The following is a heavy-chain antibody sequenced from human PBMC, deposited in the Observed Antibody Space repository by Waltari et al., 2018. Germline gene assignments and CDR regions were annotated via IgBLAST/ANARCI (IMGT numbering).Heavy chain of an antibody. CDR3: ARSLGDYCSSTSCPLGWFDP. CDR1: GGTFSSYA. J-gene: IGHJ5*02. V-gene: IGHV1-69*12. D-gene: IGHD2-2*01. CDR2: IIPIFGTA. Sequence: QVQLVQSGAEVKKPGSSVKVSCKASGGTFSSYAIRWVRQAPGQGLAWMGGIIPIFGTANYAQKFQGRVTITADESTSTAYMELSSLRSEDTAVYYCARSLGDYCSSTSCPLGWFDPWGQGTLVTVSS.